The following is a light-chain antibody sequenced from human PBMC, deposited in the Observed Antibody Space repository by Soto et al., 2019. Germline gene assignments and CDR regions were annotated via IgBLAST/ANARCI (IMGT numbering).Light chain of an antibody. Sequence: DIQMTQSPSSLSASAGDRVTVTCRASQSISTYLNWYQQRPGKAPNLLIYAASRLQSGVPSRFSGSGSGTDFTLTISSLQPEDYAAYYCQQTYRTPITFGQGTRLEIK. J-gene: IGKJ5*01. CDR1: QSISTY. CDR3: QQTYRTPIT. CDR2: AAS. V-gene: IGKV1-39*01.